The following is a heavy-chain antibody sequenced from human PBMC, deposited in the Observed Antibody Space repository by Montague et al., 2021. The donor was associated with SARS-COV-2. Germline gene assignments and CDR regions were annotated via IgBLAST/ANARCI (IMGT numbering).Heavy chain of an antibody. CDR3: ARDDPMTTNDY. Sequence: SLRLSCAASGFIFSSYAMHWVRQAPGKGLEWVAVISYDGGNKYYADSVKGRFTISRDNSKNTLYLQMNSLRAEDTAVYYCARDDPMTTNDYWGQGTLVTVSS. CDR2: ISYDGGNK. V-gene: IGHV3-30*04. D-gene: IGHD4-17*01. CDR1: GFIFSSYA. J-gene: IGHJ4*02.